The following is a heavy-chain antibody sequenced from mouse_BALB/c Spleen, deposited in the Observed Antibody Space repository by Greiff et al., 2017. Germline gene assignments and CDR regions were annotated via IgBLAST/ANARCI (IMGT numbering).Heavy chain of an antibody. D-gene: IGHD2-10*02. CDR1: GYTFSSYW. CDR2: ILPGSGST. Sequence: VQLQESGAELMKPGASVKISCKATGYTFSSYWIEWVKQRPGHGLEWIGEILPGSGSTNYNEKFKGKATFTADTSSNTAYMQLSSLTSEDSAVYYCARAPYGNYGWFAYWGQGTLVTVSA. CDR3: ARAPYGNYGWFAY. J-gene: IGHJ3*01. V-gene: IGHV1-9*01.